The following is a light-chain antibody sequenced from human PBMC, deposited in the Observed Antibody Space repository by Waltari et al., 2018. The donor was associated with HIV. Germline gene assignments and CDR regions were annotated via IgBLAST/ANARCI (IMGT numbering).Light chain of an antibody. V-gene: IGLV2-14*03. CDR3: ESYTSTSVWV. CDR2: DVT. Sequence: QSALTQPASVSGSPGQSITISCTGSSSDVGGYNFVSWYQQHPGKAPRVLIYDVTNRPSGVSDRFSGPRSGDTASLTISGLQPEDEADYYCESYTSTSVWVFGGGTRLTVL. CDR1: SSDVGGYNF. J-gene: IGLJ3*02.